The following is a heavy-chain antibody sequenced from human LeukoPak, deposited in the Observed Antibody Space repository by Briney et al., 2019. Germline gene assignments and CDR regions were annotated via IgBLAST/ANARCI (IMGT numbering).Heavy chain of an antibody. CDR3: ESLLSGFISSWCPDYYYGVDV. D-gene: IGHD6-13*01. Sequence: SETLSLTCTVSSDSISSSRFYGGWIRQPPGRGLEWIATISYSGSTYYNPSLRSRVTMSIDTSKNQFSLKLSSVTAADTAVYYCESLLSGFISSWCPDYYYGVDVWGQGTTVSVSS. J-gene: IGHJ6*02. CDR1: SDSISSSRFY. CDR2: ISYSGST. V-gene: IGHV4-39*01.